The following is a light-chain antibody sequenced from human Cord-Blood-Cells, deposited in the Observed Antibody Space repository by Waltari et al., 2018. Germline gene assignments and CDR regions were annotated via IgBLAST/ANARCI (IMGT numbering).Light chain of an antibody. CDR3: QQANSFPIT. CDR2: AAS. V-gene: IGKV1-12*01. CDR1: QGISSC. J-gene: IGKJ5*01. Sequence: DTQLTQFPSSVPASVGDRVTITCRASQGISSCLAWYQQKPGKAPKLLIYAASSLQSGVPSRFSGSGSGTDFTLTISSLQPEDFATYYCQQANSFPITFGQGTRLEIK.